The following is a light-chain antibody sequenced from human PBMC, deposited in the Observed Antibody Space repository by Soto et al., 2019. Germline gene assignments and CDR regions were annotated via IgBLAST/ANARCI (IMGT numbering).Light chain of an antibody. CDR3: QVWDTTNPVI. J-gene: IGLJ2*01. Sequence: SYELTQPPSVSVDPGQTARNTCGANNIEIKSVHWYQQKPGQAPVLVVYDDGDRTTGIPERFSGSKSGNTATLTTSRVEAGDEADYYCQVWDTTNPVIFGGGTKLTVL. CDR1: NIEIKS. V-gene: IGLV3-21*02. CDR2: DDG.